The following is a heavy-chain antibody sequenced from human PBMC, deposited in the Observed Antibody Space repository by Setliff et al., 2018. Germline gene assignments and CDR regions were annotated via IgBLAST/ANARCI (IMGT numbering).Heavy chain of an antibody. Sequence: PGGSLRLSCAASGFTFSIYSMHWVRQAPGKGLEWVAVILDDGVKKYHADSVKGRFTISRDNSKNTLYLQMNSLRPEDTAVYYCARTCSGSGCYAGLESWGQGTPVTVSS. CDR3: ARTCSGSGCYAGLES. V-gene: IGHV3-30*03. CDR1: GFTFSIYS. J-gene: IGHJ4*02. D-gene: IGHD2-15*01. CDR2: ILDDGVKK.